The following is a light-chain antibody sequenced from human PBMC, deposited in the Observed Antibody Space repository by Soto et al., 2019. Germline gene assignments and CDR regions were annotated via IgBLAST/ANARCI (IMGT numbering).Light chain of an antibody. V-gene: IGLV2-14*03. CDR1: SSDVGGYNY. CDR2: DVS. Sequence: QSVLTQPASVSGSPGQSITISCTGTSSDVGGYNYVSWYQQHPGKAPKLMIYDVSNRPSGVSNRFSGSKSGNTASLTISGLQAEDEADYYCSSYTSSSLHVFGTGTKHRP. CDR3: SSYTSSSLHV. J-gene: IGLJ1*01.